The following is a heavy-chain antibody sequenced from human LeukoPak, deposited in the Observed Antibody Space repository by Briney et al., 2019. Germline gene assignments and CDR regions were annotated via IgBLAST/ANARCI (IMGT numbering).Heavy chain of an antibody. CDR3: ARNRAFDY. CDR1: GGSFSGYY. CDR2: INHSGST. D-gene: IGHD3-10*01. J-gene: IGHJ4*02. V-gene: IGHV4-34*01. Sequence: SETLSLTCAVYGGSFSGYYWSWIRQPPGKGLEWIGEINHSGSTNYNPSLKSRVTISVDTSKNQFSLKLSSVTAADTAVYYCARNRAFDYWGQGTLVTVSS.